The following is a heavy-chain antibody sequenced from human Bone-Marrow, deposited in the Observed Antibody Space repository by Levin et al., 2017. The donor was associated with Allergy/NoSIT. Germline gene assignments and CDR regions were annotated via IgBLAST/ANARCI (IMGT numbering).Heavy chain of an antibody. CDR3: SGLVGTTTLLDY. Sequence: GESLKISCAGSGFSFAEYTMIWFRQGPGKGLEWVGFMRSTTYGGTTELAASVKGRFTISRDDSNSIAYLQMKSLKSEDTAVYYCSGLVGTTTLLDYWGRGTLVTVSS. CDR1: GFSFAEYT. V-gene: IGHV3-49*03. CDR2: MRSTTYGGTT. D-gene: IGHD1-26*01. J-gene: IGHJ4*02.